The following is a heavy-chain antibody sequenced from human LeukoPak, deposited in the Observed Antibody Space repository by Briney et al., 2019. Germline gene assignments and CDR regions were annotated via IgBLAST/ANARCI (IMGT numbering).Heavy chain of an antibody. D-gene: IGHD3-9*01. V-gene: IGHV3-23*01. J-gene: IGHJ3*02. CDR2: ISGSGGST. Sequence: GGSLRLSCAASGLTYSFSSYGMNWVRQAPGKGLEWVSVISGSGGSTYYADSVKGRFTISRDNSKNTLYLQMNSLRAEDTAVYYCTRDHVLRYFDWLPPDAFDIWGQGTMVTVSS. CDR3: TRDHVLRYFDWLPPDAFDI. CDR1: GLTYSFSSYG.